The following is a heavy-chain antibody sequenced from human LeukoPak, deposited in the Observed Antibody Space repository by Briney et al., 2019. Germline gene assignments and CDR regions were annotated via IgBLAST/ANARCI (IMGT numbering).Heavy chain of an antibody. CDR2: ISPSDYST. V-gene: IGHV1-46*01. CDR3: ARFGYSNGADY. J-gene: IGHJ4*02. Sequence: SVKVSCKASGYTFTSYHMDWVRQAPGQGLEWMGIISPSDYSTINAQKFQGRVTVTRDTSTSTVYMELSSLRSEDTAVYYCARFGYSNGADYWGQGTLVTVSS. CDR1: GYTFTSYH. D-gene: IGHD5-18*01.